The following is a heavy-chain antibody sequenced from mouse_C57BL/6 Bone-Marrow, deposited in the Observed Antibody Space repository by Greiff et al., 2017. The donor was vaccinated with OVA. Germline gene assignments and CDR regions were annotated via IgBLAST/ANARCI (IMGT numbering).Heavy chain of an antibody. CDR1: GFSLTSYG. Sequence: QVQLQQSGPGLVQPSQSLSITCTVSGFSLTSYGVHWVRQSPGKGLEWLGVIWSGGSTDYNAAFISRLGISKDNSKSQVFFKMNSLHADDTAIYYCTRNHYYGSSRNYLDYWGQGTTLTVSS. CDR3: TRNHYYGSSRNYLDY. D-gene: IGHD1-1*01. CDR2: IWSGGST. J-gene: IGHJ2*01. V-gene: IGHV2-2*01.